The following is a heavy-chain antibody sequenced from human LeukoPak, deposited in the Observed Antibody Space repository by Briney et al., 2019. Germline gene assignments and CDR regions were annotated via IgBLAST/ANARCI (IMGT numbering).Heavy chain of an antibody. CDR2: IYYSGST. J-gene: IGHJ6*03. D-gene: IGHD6-6*01. V-gene: IGHV4-59*12. CDR1: GGSISSYY. Sequence: SETLSLTCTVSGGSISSYYWSWIRQPPGKGLEWIGYIYYSGSTNYNPSLKSRVTISVDTSKNQFSLKLSSVTAADTAVYYCARRIAARPDYYYYYMDVWGKGTTVTVSS. CDR3: ARRIAARPDYYYYYMDV.